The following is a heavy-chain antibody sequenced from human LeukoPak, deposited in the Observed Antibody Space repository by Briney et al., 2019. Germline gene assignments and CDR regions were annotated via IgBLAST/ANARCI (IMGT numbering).Heavy chain of an antibody. J-gene: IGHJ4*02. Sequence: GGSLRLSCAASGFTYSNYAMNWVRQAPGKGLEWVSGISSGGGTTYYADSVKGRFIISRDNSKNTLYLQMDSLRAEDTAVYYCARGTRTDYWGQGTLVTVSS. CDR3: ARGTRTDY. D-gene: IGHD1-14*01. CDR1: GFTYSNYA. V-gene: IGHV3-23*01. CDR2: ISSGGGTT.